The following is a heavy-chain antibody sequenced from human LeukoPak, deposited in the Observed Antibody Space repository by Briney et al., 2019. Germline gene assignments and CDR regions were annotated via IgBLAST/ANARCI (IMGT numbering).Heavy chain of an antibody. CDR1: AYTFTSYY. Sequence: ASVKVSCKVVAYTFTSYYMHWVRQAPGQGLEWMGIINPSGGSTSYAQKFQGRVTMTRDTSTSTVYMELSSLRSEDTAVYYCASGYCSSTSCYKGAFDIWGQGTMVTVSS. V-gene: IGHV1-46*01. D-gene: IGHD2-2*02. CDR2: INPSGGST. CDR3: ASGYCSSTSCYKGAFDI. J-gene: IGHJ3*02.